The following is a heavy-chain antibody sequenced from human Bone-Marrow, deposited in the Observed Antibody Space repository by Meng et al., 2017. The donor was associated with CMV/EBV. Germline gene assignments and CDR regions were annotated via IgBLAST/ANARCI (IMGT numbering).Heavy chain of an antibody. V-gene: IGHV1-18*01. J-gene: IGHJ4*02. CDR3: ARDRCSSTSCPHFDY. CDR1: GYTFTSYG. CDR2: ISAYNGNT. D-gene: IGHD2-2*01. Sequence: ASVKVSCKASGYTFTSYGISWVRQAPGRGLEWMGWISAYNGNTNYAQKLQGRVTMTTDTSTSTAYMELRSLRSDDTAVYYCARDRCSSTSCPHFDYWGQGTLVTVSS.